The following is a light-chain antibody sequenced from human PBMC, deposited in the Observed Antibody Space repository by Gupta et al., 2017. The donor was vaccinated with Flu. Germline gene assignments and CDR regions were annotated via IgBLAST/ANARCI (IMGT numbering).Light chain of an antibody. CDR3: AAWGDSLSGV. V-gene: IGLV1-47*01. CDR2: RNN. CDR1: SSNIGSNY. Sequence: QSVLTQPPSASGTPRQRVTISCSGSSSNIGSNYVYWYQQLPGTAPKLLIYRNNQRPSGVPDRFSGSKSCTSASLAISGLRSEDEADYYCAAWGDSLSGVFGGGTKLTVL. J-gene: IGLJ3*02.